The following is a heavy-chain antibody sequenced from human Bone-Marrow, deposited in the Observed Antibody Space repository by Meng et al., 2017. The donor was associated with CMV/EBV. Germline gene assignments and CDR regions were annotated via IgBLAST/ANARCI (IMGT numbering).Heavy chain of an antibody. CDR2: INPNSGGT. J-gene: IGHJ5*02. V-gene: IGHV1-2*02. D-gene: IGHD5-18*01. Sequence: ASVKVSCKASGYTFTGYYMHWVRQAPGQGLEWMGWINPNSGGTNYAQKFQGRVTMTRDTSISTAYMELSRLRSDDTAVYYCARDSNSQLLAPFDPWGQGTLVTVSS. CDR1: GYTFTGYY. CDR3: ARDSNSQLLAPFDP.